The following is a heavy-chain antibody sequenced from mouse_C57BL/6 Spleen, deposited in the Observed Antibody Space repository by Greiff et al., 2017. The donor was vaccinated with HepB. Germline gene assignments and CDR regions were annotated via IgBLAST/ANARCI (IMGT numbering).Heavy chain of an antibody. V-gene: IGHV1-18*01. D-gene: IGHD2-12*01. CDR3: ARGLYPPYAMDY. CDR1: GYTFTDYN. J-gene: IGHJ4*01. CDR2: INPNNGGT. Sequence: VQLQQSGPELVKPGASVKIPCKASGYTFTDYNMDWVKQSHGKSLEWIGDINPNNGGTIYNQKFKGKTTLTVDKSSSTAYMELRSLTSEDTAVYYCARGLYPPYAMDYWGQGTSVTVSS.